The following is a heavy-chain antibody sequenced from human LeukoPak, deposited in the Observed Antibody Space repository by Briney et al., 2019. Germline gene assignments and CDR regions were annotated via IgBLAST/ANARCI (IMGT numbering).Heavy chain of an antibody. CDR2: IRYDGSNK. J-gene: IGHJ3*02. Sequence: GGSLRLSCAASGFTFSSYGMHWVRQAPGKGLEWVAFIRYDGSNKYYADSVKGRLTISRDNSKNTLYLQMNSLRAEDTAVYYCAKALQLVGSDAFDIWGQGTMVTVSS. V-gene: IGHV3-30*02. CDR1: GFTFSSYG. D-gene: IGHD6-13*01. CDR3: AKALQLVGSDAFDI.